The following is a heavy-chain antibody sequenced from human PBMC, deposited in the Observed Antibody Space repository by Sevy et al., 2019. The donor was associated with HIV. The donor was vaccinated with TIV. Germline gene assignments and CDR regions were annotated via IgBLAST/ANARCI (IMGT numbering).Heavy chain of an antibody. D-gene: IGHD4-4*01. Sequence: SETLSLTCTVSGGSISSGDYNWNWIRQPPGKGLDWIGYIYYSGLTYYNPSLKSRITLSVDTSENQFSLTLSSVTAADTAVYYCARSYTDYSNALAFDYWGQGTLVTVSS. J-gene: IGHJ4*02. CDR2: IYYSGLT. CDR1: GGSISSGDYN. V-gene: IGHV4-30-4*01. CDR3: ARSYTDYSNALAFDY.